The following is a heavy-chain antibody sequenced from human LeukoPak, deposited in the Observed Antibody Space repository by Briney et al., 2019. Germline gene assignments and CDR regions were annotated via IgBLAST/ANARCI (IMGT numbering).Heavy chain of an antibody. Sequence: GGSLRLSCAASGFTFSSYAMSWVRQAPGKGLEWVSAISGSGGSTYYADSVKGRFTISRDNSKNTLYLQMNSLRAEDTAVYYCARTPGYSSSWFSDFDYWGQGTLVTVSS. CDR3: ARTPGYSSSWFSDFDY. D-gene: IGHD6-13*01. J-gene: IGHJ4*02. CDR1: GFTFSSYA. CDR2: ISGSGGST. V-gene: IGHV3-23*01.